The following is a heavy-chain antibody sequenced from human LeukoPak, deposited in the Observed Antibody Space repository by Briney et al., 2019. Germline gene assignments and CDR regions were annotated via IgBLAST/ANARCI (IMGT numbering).Heavy chain of an antibody. J-gene: IGHJ5*02. V-gene: IGHV3-30*04. D-gene: IGHD6-19*01. CDR2: ISYDGSNK. Sequence: PGRSLRLSCAASGFTFSSYAMHWVHQAPGKGLEWVAVISYDGSNKYYADSVKGRFTISRDNSKNTLYLQMNSLRAEDTAVYYCARDTTSSGWYWFDPWGQGTLVTVSS. CDR1: GFTFSSYA. CDR3: ARDTTSSGWYWFDP.